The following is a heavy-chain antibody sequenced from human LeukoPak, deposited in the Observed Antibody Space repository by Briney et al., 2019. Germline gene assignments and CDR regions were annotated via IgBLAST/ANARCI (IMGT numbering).Heavy chain of an antibody. CDR2: IYSGGST. CDR1: GFAVSTNY. D-gene: IGHD1-26*01. Sequence: GGSLRLSCAASGFAVSTNYLSWVRQAPGKGLEWVSVIYSGGSTYYTDSVKGRFTISRDNSKNTLYLQMNSLRPEDTAVYYCARDQRSESYYPWGWFDPWGQGTLVTVSS. CDR3: ARDQRSESYYPWGWFDP. J-gene: IGHJ5*02. V-gene: IGHV3-66*02.